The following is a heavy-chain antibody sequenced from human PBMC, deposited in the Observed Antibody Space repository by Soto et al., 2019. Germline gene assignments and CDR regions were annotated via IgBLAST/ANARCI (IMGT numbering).Heavy chain of an antibody. V-gene: IGHV5-51*01. J-gene: IGHJ6*02. Sequence: PGESLKISCKGSGYSFTSYWIGWVRQMPGKGLEWMGIIYPGDSDTRYSPSFQGQVTISADKSISTAYLQWSSLKASDTAMYYCARRLDGGDSSSFLYYYYYGMDVWGQGTTVTVSS. CDR2: IYPGDSDT. D-gene: IGHD6-6*01. CDR1: GYSFTSYW. CDR3: ARRLDGGDSSSFLYYYYYGMDV.